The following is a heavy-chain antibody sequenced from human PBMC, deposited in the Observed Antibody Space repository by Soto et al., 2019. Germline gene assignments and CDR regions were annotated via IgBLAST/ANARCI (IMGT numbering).Heavy chain of an antibody. CDR1: GFTFSSYS. V-gene: IGHV3-21*01. J-gene: IGHJ5*02. CDR2: ISSSSSYI. Sequence: PGGSLRLSCAASGFTFSSYSMNWVRQAPGKGLEWVSSISSSSSYIYYADSVKGRFTISRDNAKNSLYLQMNSLRAEDTAVYYCARAHSSSWYSVWFDPWGQGTLVTVSS. CDR3: ARAHSSSWYSVWFDP. D-gene: IGHD6-13*01.